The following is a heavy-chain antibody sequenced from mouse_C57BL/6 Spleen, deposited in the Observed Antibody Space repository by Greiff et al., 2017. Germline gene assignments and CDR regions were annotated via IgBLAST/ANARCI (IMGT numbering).Heavy chain of an antibody. CDR1: GFTFSNYW. V-gene: IGHV6-3*01. Sequence: EVKLMESGGGLVQPGGSMKLSCVASGFTFSNYWMNWVRQSPEKGLEWVAQIRLKSDNYATHYAESVKGRFTISRDDSKSSVYLQMNNLRAEDTGIYYCTGGSSYPGFAYWGQGTLVTVSA. CDR2: IRLKSDNYAT. J-gene: IGHJ3*01. CDR3: TGGSSYPGFAY. D-gene: IGHD1-1*01.